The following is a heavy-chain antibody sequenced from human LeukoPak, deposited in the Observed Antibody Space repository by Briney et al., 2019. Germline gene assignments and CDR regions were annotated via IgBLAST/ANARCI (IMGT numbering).Heavy chain of an antibody. V-gene: IGHV3-7*01. CDR3: ARIRVMDLYYFDY. J-gene: IGHJ4*02. Sequence: GGSLRLSWAAAGFTFSSYWMRWVRQAPGKGREWVANIKQDGSEKYYVDSVKGRFTISRDNAKNSLYLQMNSLRAEDTAVYYCARIRVMDLYYFDYWGQGTLVTVSS. D-gene: IGHD3-10*01. CDR2: IKQDGSEK. CDR1: GFTFSSYW.